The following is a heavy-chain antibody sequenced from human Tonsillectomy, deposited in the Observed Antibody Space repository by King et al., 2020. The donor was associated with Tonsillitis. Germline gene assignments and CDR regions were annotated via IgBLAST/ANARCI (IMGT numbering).Heavy chain of an antibody. CDR2: VYSGGRK. D-gene: IGHD3-10*01. CDR1: GFTVSSNY. Sequence: VQLVESGGGLVQPGGSLRLSCTASGFTVSSNYMSWVRQAPGKGLEWVSVVYSGGRKYYADSVKGRFTISRDNSKNTLDLQMNSLRVEDTAVYYFASLRFGDVLYGMDVWGQGTTVTVSS. CDR3: ASLRFGDVLYGMDV. J-gene: IGHJ6*02. V-gene: IGHV3-66*01.